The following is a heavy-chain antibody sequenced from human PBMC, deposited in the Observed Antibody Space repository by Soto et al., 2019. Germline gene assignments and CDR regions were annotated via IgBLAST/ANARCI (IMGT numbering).Heavy chain of an antibody. V-gene: IGHV4-39*01. D-gene: IGHD5-12*01. Sequence: PSETLSLTCTVSGGSISSSSYFWGWIRQPPGKGLGWIGSIYYSGSTYYNPSLKSRVTVSVDTSKNQFSLKLSSVTAADTAVYYCARGVATVVTSYFDYWGQGTLVTVSS. CDR2: IYYSGST. CDR1: GGSISSSSYF. CDR3: ARGVATVVTSYFDY. J-gene: IGHJ4*02.